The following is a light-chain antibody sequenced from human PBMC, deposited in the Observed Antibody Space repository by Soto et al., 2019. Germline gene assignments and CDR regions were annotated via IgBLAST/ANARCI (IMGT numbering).Light chain of an antibody. CDR3: SSYTTSNTRQIV. CDR1: SSDVGGYNY. Sequence: QSALTQPASVSRSPGQSITISCTGNSSDVGGYNYVSWYQQHPGKAPKFMIYDVSNRPSGVSNRFSGSKSGNTASLTISGLQAEDEADYYCSSYTTSNTRQIVFGTGTKVTVL. CDR2: DVS. J-gene: IGLJ1*01. V-gene: IGLV2-14*01.